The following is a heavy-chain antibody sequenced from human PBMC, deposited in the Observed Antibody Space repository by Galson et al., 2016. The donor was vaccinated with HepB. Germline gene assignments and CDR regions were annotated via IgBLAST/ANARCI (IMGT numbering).Heavy chain of an antibody. V-gene: IGHV3-53*01. Sequence: LRLSCAASGFTVGRNYMTWVRQAPGKGLEWVSIIYSGGDSYYADSVKGRFTISRDNSKNTLYLQMNTLRVEDTAVYYCARRNWNGGFDYWGQGTLVTVSS. D-gene: IGHD1-1*01. CDR1: GFTVGRNY. CDR3: ARRNWNGGFDY. CDR2: IYSGGDS. J-gene: IGHJ4*02.